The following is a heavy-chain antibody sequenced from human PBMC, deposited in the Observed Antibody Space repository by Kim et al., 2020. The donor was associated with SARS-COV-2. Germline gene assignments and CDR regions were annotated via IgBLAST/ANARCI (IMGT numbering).Heavy chain of an antibody. CDR3: AREGADRQLEGSGYYYGMDV. D-gene: IGHD6-6*01. CDR1: GGTFSSYA. J-gene: IGHJ6*02. CDR2: IIPIFGTA. Sequence: SVKVSCKASGGTFSSYAISWVRQAPGQGLEWMGRIIPIFGTANYAQKFQGRVTITADESTSTAYMELSSLRSEDTAVYYCAREGADRQLEGSGYYYGMDVWGQGTTVTVSS. V-gene: IGHV1-69*13.